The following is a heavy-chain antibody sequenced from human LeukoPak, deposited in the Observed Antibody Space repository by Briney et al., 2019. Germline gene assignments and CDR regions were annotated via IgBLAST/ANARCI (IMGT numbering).Heavy chain of an antibody. CDR2: IYYSGST. CDR1: GGSISSYY. Sequence: PSETLSLTCTVSGGSISSYYWSWIRQPPGKGLEWIGYIYYSGSTNYNPSLKSRVTISVDTSKNQFSLKLSSVTAADTAVYYCARNAPWEMATITDYFDYWGQGTLVTVSS. V-gene: IGHV4-59*08. CDR3: ARNAPWEMATITDYFDY. J-gene: IGHJ4*02. D-gene: IGHD5-24*01.